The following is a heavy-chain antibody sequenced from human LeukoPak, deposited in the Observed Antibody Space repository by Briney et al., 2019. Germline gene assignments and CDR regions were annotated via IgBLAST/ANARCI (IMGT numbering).Heavy chain of an antibody. CDR3: ARDIHY. V-gene: IGHV3-7*01. CDR2: INQDGSEK. CDR1: GFTFNKSW. J-gene: IGHJ4*02. D-gene: IGHD2-2*02. Sequence: GGSLRLSCAASGFTFNKSWMSWVRQAPGKGLEWVANINQDGSEKYYADSVKGRFTISRDNAKSSLYLQMNSLRAEDTAVYYCARDIHYWGQGTLVTVSS.